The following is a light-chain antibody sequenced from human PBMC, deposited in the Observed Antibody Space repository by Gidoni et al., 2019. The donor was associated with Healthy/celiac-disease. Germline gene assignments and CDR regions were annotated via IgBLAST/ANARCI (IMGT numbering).Light chain of an antibody. Sequence: IQIPPSPSSLSASVGDRVTIPCQASHDISNYLNWYQQKPGKAPKLLIYDASNLETGVPSRLSGSGSGKDFTFTISSLQHEEIATYYCQQYDNRPYTFGQGTKLEIK. J-gene: IGKJ2*01. V-gene: IGKV1-33*01. CDR1: HDISNY. CDR2: DAS. CDR3: QQYDNRPYT.